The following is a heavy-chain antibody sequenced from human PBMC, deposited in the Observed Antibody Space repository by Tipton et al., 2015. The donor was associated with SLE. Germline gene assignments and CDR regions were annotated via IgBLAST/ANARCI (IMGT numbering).Heavy chain of an antibody. CDR2: MHHTGAT. D-gene: IGHD1-26*01. CDR1: GGSIRSSSFY. Sequence: LRLSCSVSGGSIRSSSFYWGWTRQPPGKGLEWIGSMHHTGATYSSPSLKSRVTLSLDKSQNQFSLKLTSVTAADTAVYYCASLAGTYSSYFRDYWGRGALVSVSS. CDR3: ASLAGTYSSYFRDY. V-gene: IGHV4-39*07. J-gene: IGHJ4*02.